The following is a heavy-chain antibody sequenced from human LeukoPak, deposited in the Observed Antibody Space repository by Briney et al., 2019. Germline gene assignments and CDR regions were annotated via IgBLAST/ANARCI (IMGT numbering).Heavy chain of an antibody. Sequence: GGSLRLSCAASGFTFSSYAMSWVRQAPGKGLEWVSAISGSGGSTYCADSVKGRFTISRDNSKNTLYLQMNSLRAEDTAVYYCAKIGRDSSGYKMDVWGQGTTVTVSS. CDR1: GFTFSSYA. V-gene: IGHV3-23*01. CDR3: AKIGRDSSGYKMDV. D-gene: IGHD3-22*01. CDR2: ISGSGGST. J-gene: IGHJ6*02.